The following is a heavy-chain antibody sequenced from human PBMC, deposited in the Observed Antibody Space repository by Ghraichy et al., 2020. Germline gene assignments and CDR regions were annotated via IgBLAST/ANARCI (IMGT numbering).Heavy chain of an antibody. CDR2: INHSGST. Sequence: SETLSLTCAVYGGSFSGYYWSWIRQPPGKGLEWIGEINHSGSTNYNPSLKSRVTISVDTSKNQFSLKLSSVTAADTAVYYCARSTGRLLSRGDDDFWSGYKWGQGTLVTVSS. CDR1: GGSFSGYY. V-gene: IGHV4-34*01. D-gene: IGHD3-3*01. CDR3: ARSTGRLLSRGDDDFWSGYK. J-gene: IGHJ4*02.